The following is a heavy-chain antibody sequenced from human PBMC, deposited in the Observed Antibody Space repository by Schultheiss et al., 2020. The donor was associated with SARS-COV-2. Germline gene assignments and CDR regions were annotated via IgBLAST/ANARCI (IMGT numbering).Heavy chain of an antibody. Sequence: GESLKISCKASGYTFTGYYMHWVRQAPGQGLEWMGWINPNSGGTNYAQKFQGRVTMTRDTSISTAYMELSRLRSDDTAVYYCARYPHIVATGQHFDYWGQGTLVTVSS. CDR1: GYTFTGYY. J-gene: IGHJ4*02. CDR3: ARYPHIVATGQHFDY. D-gene: IGHD5-12*01. V-gene: IGHV1-2*02. CDR2: INPNSGGT.